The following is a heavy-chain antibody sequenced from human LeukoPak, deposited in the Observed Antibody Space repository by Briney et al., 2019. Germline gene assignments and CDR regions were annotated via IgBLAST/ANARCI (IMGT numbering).Heavy chain of an antibody. J-gene: IGHJ5*02. CDR3: SRRLLKVGTSGDNLFGP. CDR1: GFTFSSYW. CDR2: IKSDGSWT. V-gene: IGHV3-74*01. D-gene: IGHD1-1*01. Sequence: PGGSLRLSCATSGFTFSSYWMHWVRQAPGTGLVWVSSIKSDGSWTTYAGSVKGRFTISRDNAKNTLYLQMSSLRAEDTAVYYFSRRLLKVGTSGDNLFGPWGQGTLVTVSS.